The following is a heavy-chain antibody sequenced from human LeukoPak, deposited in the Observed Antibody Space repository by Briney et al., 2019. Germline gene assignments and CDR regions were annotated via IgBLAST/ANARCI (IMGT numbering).Heavy chain of an antibody. J-gene: IGHJ4*02. CDR2: TYYRSKWYN. CDR1: GDSVSSNSAA. Sequence: KPSQTLSLTCAISGDSVSSNSAAWNWIRQSPSRGLEWLGRTYYRSKWYNDYAVSVKSRITTNPDTSKNQFSLQLNSVTPEDTAVYYCARDHYDSSGYQKSDFDYWGQGTLVTVSS. V-gene: IGHV6-1*01. CDR3: ARDHYDSSGYQKSDFDY. D-gene: IGHD3-22*01.